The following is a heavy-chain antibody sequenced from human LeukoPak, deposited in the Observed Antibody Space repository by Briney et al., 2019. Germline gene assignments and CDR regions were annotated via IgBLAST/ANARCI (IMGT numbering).Heavy chain of an antibody. D-gene: IGHD3-10*01. J-gene: IGHJ3*02. Sequence: PGGSLRLSCAASGFTFSSYAMSWVRQAPGKGLKWVSAIIGSGGSTYYADSVKGRFTISRDNSKNTLYLQMNSLRAEDTAVYYCAKFKGVLWFGELFRDAFDIWGQGTMVTVSS. CDR1: GFTFSSYA. CDR3: AKFKGVLWFGELFRDAFDI. CDR2: IIGSGGST. V-gene: IGHV3-23*01.